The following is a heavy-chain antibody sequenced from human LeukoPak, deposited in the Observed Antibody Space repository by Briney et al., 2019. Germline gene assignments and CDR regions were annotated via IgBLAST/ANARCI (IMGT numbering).Heavy chain of an antibody. D-gene: IGHD5-12*01. CDR2: IYYSGNT. CDR3: ARGERAYIVAVTLFDY. V-gene: IGHV4-39*01. Sequence: SETLSLTCTVSGDSISSSSYYWGWLRQPPGKGLEWIGSIYYSGNTYYNPSLKSRVTISADTSKNQFSRKLSSVTAADTAVYYCARGERAYIVAVTLFDYWGQGTLVTVSS. CDR1: GDSISSSSYY. J-gene: IGHJ4*02.